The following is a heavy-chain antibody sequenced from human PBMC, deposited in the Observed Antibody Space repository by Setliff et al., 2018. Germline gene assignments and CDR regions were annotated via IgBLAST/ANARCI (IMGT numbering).Heavy chain of an antibody. CDR3: ASGYNFWSGYFVVAESYQY. CDR2: VYYTGTT. V-gene: IGHV4-39*07. J-gene: IGHJ1*01. Sequence: PSETLSLTCTVSGVSITSYNYFWGWIRQPPGKGLEWIGRVYYTGTTSYNPSLKSRLTMSLDTSKNQLSLRLTSVTAADTAIYYCASGYNFWSGYFVVAESYQYWGQGTLVTVSS. D-gene: IGHD3-3*01. CDR1: GVSITSYNYF.